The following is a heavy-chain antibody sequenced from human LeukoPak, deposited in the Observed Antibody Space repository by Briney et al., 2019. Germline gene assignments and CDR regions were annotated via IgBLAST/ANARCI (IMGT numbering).Heavy chain of an antibody. Sequence: SETLSLTCTVSGGSISSYYWRWIRQPAGKGLEWIGRIYTSGSTNYNPSLKSRVTMSVDTPKNQFSLKLSSVTAADTAVYYCARERYSSSWYVGDAFDIWGQGTMVTVSS. V-gene: IGHV4-4*07. CDR3: ARERYSSSWYVGDAFDI. CDR2: IYTSGST. D-gene: IGHD6-13*01. J-gene: IGHJ3*02. CDR1: GGSISSYY.